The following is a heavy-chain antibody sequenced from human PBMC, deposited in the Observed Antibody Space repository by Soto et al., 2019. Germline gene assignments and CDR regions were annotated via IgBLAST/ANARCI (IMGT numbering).Heavy chain of an antibody. CDR1: GDSIGSSTNY. CDR2: IYQSGNT. D-gene: IGHD5-18*01. V-gene: IGHV4-39*01. Sequence: ETLSLTCSVSGDSIGSSTNYWGWIRQPPGKGLEWIGTIYQSGNTYYNQTLKSRVSISVDMSTNQFSLRLNSVDAADTAVYYCARHEWLQLWLFTEYWGQGALVTVSS. J-gene: IGHJ4*02. CDR3: ARHEWLQLWLFTEY.